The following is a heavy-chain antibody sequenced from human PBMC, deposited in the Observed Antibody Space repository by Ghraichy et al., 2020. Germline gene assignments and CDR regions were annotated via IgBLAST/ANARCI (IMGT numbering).Heavy chain of an antibody. Sequence: GGSLRLSCAASGFTFSSYGMHWVRQAPGKGLEWVAVIWYDGSNKYYADSVKGRFTISRDNSKNTLYLQMNSLRAEDTAVYYCARDQSYDFWSGYYYYGMDVWGQGTTVTVSS. J-gene: IGHJ6*02. V-gene: IGHV3-33*01. CDR3: ARDQSYDFWSGYYYYGMDV. D-gene: IGHD3-3*01. CDR2: IWYDGSNK. CDR1: GFTFSSYG.